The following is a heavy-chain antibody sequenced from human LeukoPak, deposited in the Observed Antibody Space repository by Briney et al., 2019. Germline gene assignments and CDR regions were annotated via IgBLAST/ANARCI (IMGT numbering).Heavy chain of an antibody. V-gene: IGHV3-23*01. CDR2: IFGSGGSP. J-gene: IGHJ4*02. CDR1: GFTFGSFA. D-gene: IGHD5-18*01. CDR3: GRTTAGYSSGQKPAWPVDY. Sequence: GGSLRLSCEASGFTFGSFAMYWVRQAPGKGLDWIAGIFGSGGSPHYADSVKGRFTISRDNSKNTVYLQINSLRAEDTAVYYCGRTTAGYSSGQKPAWPVDYWGQGTLVTVSS.